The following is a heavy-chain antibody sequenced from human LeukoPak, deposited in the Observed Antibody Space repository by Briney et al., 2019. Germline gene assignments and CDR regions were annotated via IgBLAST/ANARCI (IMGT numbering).Heavy chain of an antibody. V-gene: IGHV3-30-3*01. Sequence: PGGSLRLSCAASGFTFSSYAMHWVRQAPGKGLEWVAVISYDGSNKYYADSVKGRFTISRDNSKNTLYLQMNSLRAEDTAVYYCARDRITMIVVVTLDYWGLGTLVTVSS. CDR3: ARDRITMIVVVTLDY. D-gene: IGHD3-22*01. J-gene: IGHJ4*02. CDR2: ISYDGSNK. CDR1: GFTFSSYA.